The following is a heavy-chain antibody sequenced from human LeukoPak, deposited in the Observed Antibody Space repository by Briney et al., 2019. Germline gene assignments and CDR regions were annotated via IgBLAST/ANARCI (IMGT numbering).Heavy chain of an antibody. J-gene: IGHJ4*02. CDR3: AKESGKFDY. V-gene: IGHV3-43*02. CDR1: GLNFNDSA. Sequence: GGSLRLSCVASGLNFNDSAMHWLRQAPGKGLEWVSVISADGGSTFSVDSVRGRFSISRDNSKNSLYLQMNSLRSEDTAMYYCAKESGKFDYWGQGTLVAVSS. CDR2: ISADGGST.